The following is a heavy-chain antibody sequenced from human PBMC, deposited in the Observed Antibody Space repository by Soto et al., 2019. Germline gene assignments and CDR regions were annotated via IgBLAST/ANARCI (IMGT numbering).Heavy chain of an antibody. Sequence: QVQLVQSGAELKKPGSSVKVSCKASGGNFTNYGISWVRQAPGQGLEWMGGIIPLFGTTNYAQKFRGRVTVTADESTSTVYMELNSLRSEDTATYYCARAHGTSWYNWFDPWGQGTLVTVSS. D-gene: IGHD6-13*01. CDR1: GGNFTNYG. V-gene: IGHV1-69*01. CDR2: IIPLFGTT. CDR3: ARAHGTSWYNWFDP. J-gene: IGHJ5*02.